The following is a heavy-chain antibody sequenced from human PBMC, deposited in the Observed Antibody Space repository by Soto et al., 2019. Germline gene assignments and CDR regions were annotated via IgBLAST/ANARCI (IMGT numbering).Heavy chain of an antibody. CDR2: INSDATRT. V-gene: IGHV3-64*01. CDR3: ARDAIAISGNAFDY. J-gene: IGHJ4*02. CDR1: GVTFSNYA. Sequence: GGAMKLSCAASGVTFSNYAMHWVCQATGKGLQYVAAINSDATRTYYANSVKGRFTISRDDARNTLYLQMGSLRSEDMAVYYCARDAIAISGNAFDYWGPGTLVTVSS. D-gene: IGHD1-20*01.